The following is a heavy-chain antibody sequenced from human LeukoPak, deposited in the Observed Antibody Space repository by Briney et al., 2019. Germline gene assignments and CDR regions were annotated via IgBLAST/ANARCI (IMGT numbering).Heavy chain of an antibody. CDR1: GFTFNNYA. D-gene: IGHD1-14*01. CDR3: AKEFSNHGNYYYYYGMDV. CDR2: IGSGGDST. V-gene: IGHV3-23*01. J-gene: IGHJ6*02. Sequence: PGGSLRFSCAASGFTFNNYAMSWVRQAPGKGLEWVSAIGSGGDSTYYADSVKGRFTVSRDNSKNTLYLQMNSLRAEDTALYYCAKEFSNHGNYYYYYGMDVWGQGTTVTVSS.